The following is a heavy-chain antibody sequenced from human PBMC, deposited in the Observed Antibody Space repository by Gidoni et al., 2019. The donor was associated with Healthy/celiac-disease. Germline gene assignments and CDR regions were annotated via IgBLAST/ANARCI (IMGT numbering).Heavy chain of an antibody. J-gene: IGHJ6*03. V-gene: IGHV4-34*01. D-gene: IGHD1-20*01. Sequence: QVQLRQWDAGLLKPSETLSLTSAVNGGSFSGYYWSWIRQPPGKGLEWIGEINHLGCTNYTPALKSRLTISVYTSKNQFSLKLSAVTAADTAVYYCARGRNWYLYYYMDVWGKGTTVTVSS. CDR3: ARGRNWYLYYYMDV. CDR2: INHLGCT. CDR1: GGSFSGYY.